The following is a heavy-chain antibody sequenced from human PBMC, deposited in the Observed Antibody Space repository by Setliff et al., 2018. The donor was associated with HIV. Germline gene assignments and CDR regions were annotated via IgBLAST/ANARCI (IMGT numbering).Heavy chain of an antibody. CDR2: IYYSGNT. Sequence: PSETLSLTCTVSGGSISSTNYYWGWIRQTPGKGLEWIGSIYYSGNTYYNPSLKSRVTISVDTSKKQFSLKLNSVTAADSAIYYCAATYCRGGGRDCPQMYDYWGQGSLVTVSS. D-gene: IGHD2-15*01. V-gene: IGHV4-39*07. CDR3: AATYCRGGGRDCPQMYDY. CDR1: GGSISSTNYY. J-gene: IGHJ4*02.